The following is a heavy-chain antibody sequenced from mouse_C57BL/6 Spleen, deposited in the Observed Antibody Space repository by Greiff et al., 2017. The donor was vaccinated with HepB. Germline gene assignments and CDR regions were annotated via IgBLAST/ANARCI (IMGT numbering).Heavy chain of an antibody. CDR3: ARGRDYYGSSYWYFDV. J-gene: IGHJ1*03. CDR1: GYAFSSSW. Sequence: QVQLKQSGPELVKPGASVKISCKASGYAFSSSWMNWVKQRPGKGLEWIGRIYPGDGDTNYNGKFKGKATLTADKSSSTAYMQLSSLTSKDSAVYFCARGRDYYGSSYWYFDVWGTGTTVTVSS. CDR2: IYPGDGDT. V-gene: IGHV1-82*01. D-gene: IGHD1-1*01.